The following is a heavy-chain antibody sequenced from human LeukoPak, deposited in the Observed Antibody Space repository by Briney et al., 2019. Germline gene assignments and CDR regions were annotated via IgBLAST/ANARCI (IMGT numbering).Heavy chain of an antibody. V-gene: IGHV3-21*01. J-gene: IGHJ4*02. CDR1: GFTFNSHS. Sequence: PGGSLRLSCAASGFTFNSHSMNWVRQAPGKGLQWVSSISSSSSYIYYADSVKGRFTISRDNAKKSLYLQMNSLRAEDTAVYYCARDRSGFGDHLNWGQGTLVTVSP. CDR3: ARDRSGFGDHLN. D-gene: IGHD3-10*01. CDR2: ISSSSSYI.